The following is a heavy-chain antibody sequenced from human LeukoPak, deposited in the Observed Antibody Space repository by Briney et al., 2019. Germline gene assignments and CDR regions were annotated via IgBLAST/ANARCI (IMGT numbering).Heavy chain of an antibody. CDR1: GYSFTSYW. D-gene: IGHD1-1*01. Sequence: GEALKISCKGSGYSFTSYWISWVRQMPRKGLEWMGRIDSSDAYINYSPSLQGHVTLSADKSISTVYLQWSCLKASDTAMYYCARQLTSGGDDAFDIWGQGTMVTVS. CDR3: ARQLTSGGDDAFDI. CDR2: IDSSDAYI. J-gene: IGHJ3*02. V-gene: IGHV5-10-1*01.